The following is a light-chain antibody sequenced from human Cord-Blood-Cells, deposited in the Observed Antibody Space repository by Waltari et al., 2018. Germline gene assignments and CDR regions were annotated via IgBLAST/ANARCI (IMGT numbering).Light chain of an antibody. CDR1: QSVLYSSNNKNY. J-gene: IGKJ1*01. Sequence: DIVMTQSPDSLAVSLGERATINCKYSQSVLYSSNNKNYLAWYQQKPGQPPKLLIYWASTRESGVPDRVSGSGSGTDFTLTISSLQAEDVAVYYCQQYYSTPRTFGQGTKVEIK. CDR3: QQYYSTPRT. V-gene: IGKV4-1*01. CDR2: WAS.